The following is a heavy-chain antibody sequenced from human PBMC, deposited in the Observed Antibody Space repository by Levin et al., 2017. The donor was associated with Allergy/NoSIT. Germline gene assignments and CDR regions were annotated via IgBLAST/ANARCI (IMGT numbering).Heavy chain of an antibody. CDR2: IYSSGTT. V-gene: IGHV4-59*01. D-gene: IGHD5-24*01. CDR3: ARYLAAYKYFDH. J-gene: IGHJ4*02. Sequence: SQTLSLPCAVSGGSINSFYWSWIRQPPGKALEWIGYIYSSGTTNYNPSLKSRVTISVDASKNQFSLKLTSVTAADTAVYYCARYLAAYKYFDHWGQGTLVTVSS. CDR1: GGSINSFY.